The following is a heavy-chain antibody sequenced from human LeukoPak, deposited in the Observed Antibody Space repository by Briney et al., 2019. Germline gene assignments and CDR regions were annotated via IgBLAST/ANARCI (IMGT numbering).Heavy chain of an antibody. CDR2: IYTSGST. CDR1: GGSISSYD. J-gene: IGHJ5*02. V-gene: IGHV4-4*07. D-gene: IGHD1-26*01. Sequence: WETLSLTCTASGGSISSYDRSWIRQPPGKGLEWIGRIYTSGSTNYNPSLKSRVTMSVDTSKNQFSLKLSSVTAADTAVYCCARAGDPENWFDPWGQGTLVTVSS. CDR3: ARAGDPENWFDP.